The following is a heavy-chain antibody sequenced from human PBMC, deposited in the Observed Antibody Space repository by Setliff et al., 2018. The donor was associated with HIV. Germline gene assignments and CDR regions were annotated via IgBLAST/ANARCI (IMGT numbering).Heavy chain of an antibody. CDR3: ASNQQLVHFDY. J-gene: IGHJ4*02. D-gene: IGHD6-13*01. V-gene: IGHV4-38-2*01. CDR1: GYSISSGYY. CDR2: IYHSGST. Sequence: PSETLSLTCAVSGYSISSGYYWGWIRQPPGKGLEWIGRIYHSGSTYYNPSLKSRVTISVDTSKNQFSLKLSSVTAADTAVYYCASNQQLVHFDYWGQGTLVTVSS.